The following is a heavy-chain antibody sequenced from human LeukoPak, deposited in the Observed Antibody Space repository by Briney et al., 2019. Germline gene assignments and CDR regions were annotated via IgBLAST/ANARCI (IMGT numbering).Heavy chain of an antibody. J-gene: IGHJ3*02. CDR3: AREALGDIVVVVAATPDAFDI. CDR1: GGTFSSYA. CDR2: IIPIFGTA. D-gene: IGHD2-15*01. Sequence: SVKVSFKASGGTFSSYAISWVRQAPGQGLEWMGRIIPIFGTANYAQEFQGRVTITTDESTSTAYMGQSSLRSEDTAVYYCAREALGDIVVVVAATPDAFDIWGQGTMVTVSS. V-gene: IGHV1-69*05.